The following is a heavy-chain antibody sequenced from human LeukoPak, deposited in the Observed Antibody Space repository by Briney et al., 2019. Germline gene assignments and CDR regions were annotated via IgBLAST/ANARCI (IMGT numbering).Heavy chain of an antibody. J-gene: IGHJ4*02. CDR3: GKTTTGYSSGRNPAWPVDY. D-gene: IGHD6-19*01. V-gene: IGHV3-23*01. CDR1: GFTFSSYA. Sequence: GGSLRLSCRASGFTFSSYAMYWVRQAPGKGLEWVSGIFGSGGSAHYADSVKGRFTISRDNSQNTVYLQMNSLRAEDTAVYYCGKTTTGYSSGRNPAWPVDYRGQGTLVTVSS. CDR2: IFGSGGSA.